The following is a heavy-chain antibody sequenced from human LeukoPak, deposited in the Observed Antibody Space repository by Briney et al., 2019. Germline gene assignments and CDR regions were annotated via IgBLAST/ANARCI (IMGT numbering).Heavy chain of an antibody. V-gene: IGHV4-39*07. CDR2: MYSSGST. CDR1: GGSISITSYY. CDR3: ARISSSNWYNERGAFDV. Sequence: PSETLSLTCTVSGGSISITSYYWGWIRQPPGKGLEWIGSMYSSGSTYYNPSLKSRVTISVDTSKNQFSLKLSSVTAADTAVYYCARISSSNWYNERGAFDVWGQGTMVTVSS. D-gene: IGHD6-13*01. J-gene: IGHJ3*01.